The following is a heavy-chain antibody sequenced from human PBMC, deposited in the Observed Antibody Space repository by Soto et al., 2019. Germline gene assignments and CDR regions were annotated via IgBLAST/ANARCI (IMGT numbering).Heavy chain of an antibody. D-gene: IGHD4-17*01. V-gene: IGHV1-18*01. J-gene: IGHJ4*02. CDR2: IKAYSGNT. Sequence: QLQLVQSGAEAKKPGASVKVSCKASGYTFPTSTISWVRQAPGKGREWMGWIKAYSGNTNYAQKLQGRVTMTTDTSTNTAYMELRSLTTDDTAIYYCAIADYGDDDYWGQGTLVTVSS. CDR1: GYTFPTST. CDR3: AIADYGDDDY.